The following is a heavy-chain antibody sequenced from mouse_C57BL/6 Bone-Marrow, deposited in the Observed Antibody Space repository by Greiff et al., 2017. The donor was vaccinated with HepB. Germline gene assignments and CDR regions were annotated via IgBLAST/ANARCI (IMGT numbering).Heavy chain of an antibody. D-gene: IGHD1-1*01. J-gene: IGHJ2*01. CDR1: GFTFSDYG. CDR3: ARRDYYGSSSYYFDY. V-gene: IGHV5-17*01. CDR2: ISSGSSTI. Sequence: EVMLVESGGGLVKPGGSLKLSCAASGFTFSDYGMHWVRQAPEKGLEWVAYISSGSSTIYYADTVKGRFTISRDNAKNTLFLQMTSLRSEDTAMYYCARRDYYGSSSYYFDYWGQGTTLTVSS.